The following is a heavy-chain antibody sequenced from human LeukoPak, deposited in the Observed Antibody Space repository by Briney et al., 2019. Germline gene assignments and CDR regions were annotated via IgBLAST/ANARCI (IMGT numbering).Heavy chain of an antibody. J-gene: IGHJ5*02. V-gene: IGHV4-61*01. CDR1: GGSISSSSYY. CDR3: ASPLYGGTGA. D-gene: IGHD4-23*01. Sequence: SETLSLACTVSGGSISSSSYYWSWSRQPPGKGLDWIGYIYYSGSTNYNPSLKSRATISVDTSKNQFSLKLSSVPAADTAVYYCASPLYGGTGAWGXGTXXXXX. CDR2: IYYSGST.